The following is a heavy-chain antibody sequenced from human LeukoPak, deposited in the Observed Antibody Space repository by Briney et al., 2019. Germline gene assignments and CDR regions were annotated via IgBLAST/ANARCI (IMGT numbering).Heavy chain of an antibody. Sequence: SETLSLTCAVYGGSFSGYYWSWIRQPPGKGLEWIGEINHSGSTNYNPSLKSRVTISVGTSKNQFSLKLSSVTAADTAVYYCARSTVVVPAAMEYNWFDPWGQGTLVTVSS. D-gene: IGHD2-2*01. CDR1: GGSFSGYY. CDR2: INHSGST. J-gene: IGHJ5*02. CDR3: ARSTVVVPAAMEYNWFDP. V-gene: IGHV4-34*01.